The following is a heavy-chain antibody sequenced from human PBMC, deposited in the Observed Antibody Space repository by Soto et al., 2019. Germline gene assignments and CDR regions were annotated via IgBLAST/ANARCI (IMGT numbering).Heavy chain of an antibody. CDR1: GVTFSIYS. J-gene: IGHJ4*02. D-gene: IGHD1-26*01. CDR2: IYSGGST. CDR3: ARDDLSVGPLGY. V-gene: IGHV3-66*01. Sequence: GGSLRLSCAAPGVTFSIYSMNWFRQAPGKGLEWVSVIYSGGSTYYADSVKGRFTISRDNSKNTLYLQMNSLRAEDTAVYYCARDDLSVGPLGYWGQGTLVTVSS.